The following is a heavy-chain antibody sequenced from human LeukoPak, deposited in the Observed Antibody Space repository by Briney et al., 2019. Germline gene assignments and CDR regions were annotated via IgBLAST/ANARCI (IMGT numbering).Heavy chain of an antibody. CDR1: GGSISSGGYY. CDR3: ARAGGFFSPFGY. J-gene: IGHJ4*02. CDR2: IYYSGST. D-gene: IGHD3-3*01. Sequence: NPSETLSLTCTVSGGSISSGGYYWSWIRQHPGKGLEWIGYIYYSGSTCYNPSLKSRVTISVDTSKNQFSLKLSSVTAADTAVYYCARAGGFFSPFGYWGQGTLVTVSS. V-gene: IGHV4-31*03.